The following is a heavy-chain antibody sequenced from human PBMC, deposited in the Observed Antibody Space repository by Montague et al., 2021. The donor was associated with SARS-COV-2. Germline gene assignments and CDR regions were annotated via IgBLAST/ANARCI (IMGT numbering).Heavy chain of an antibody. V-gene: IGHV4-39*01. J-gene: IGHJ3*02. CDR3: ARLETTRGVIVRGVFDI. D-gene: IGHD3-10*01. Sequence: SETLSLTCSVSGGSINNSRYYWGWIRQPPGKGLEWIGTIYYSGXAXYXXXXKXRVTISVDTSKNQFSLKLTSVTAADTAVYYCARLETTRGVIVRGVFDIWGQGTKVTVSS. CDR1: GGSINNSRYY. CDR2: IYYSGXA.